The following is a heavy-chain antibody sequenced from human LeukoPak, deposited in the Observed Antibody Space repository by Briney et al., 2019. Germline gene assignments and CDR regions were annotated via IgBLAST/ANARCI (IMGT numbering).Heavy chain of an antibody. J-gene: IGHJ4*02. V-gene: IGHV3-48*03. Sequence: GGSLRLSCAASGFTFSSYEMNWVRQAPGKGLEWVSYISSSGSTIYYADSVKGRFTISRDNAKKSLYLQMNSLRAGDTAVYYCARDPRSGWDYWGQGTLVTVSS. CDR3: ARDPRSGWDY. CDR1: GFTFSSYE. CDR2: ISSSGSTI. D-gene: IGHD6-19*01.